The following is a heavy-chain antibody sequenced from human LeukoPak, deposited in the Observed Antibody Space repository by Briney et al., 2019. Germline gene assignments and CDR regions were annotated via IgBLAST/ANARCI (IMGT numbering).Heavy chain of an antibody. CDR3: GGSGSYSSLPDY. CDR2: ISWNSGSI. V-gene: IGHV3-9*01. Sequence: SGGSLRLSCAASGFTFDDYAMHWVRQAPGKGLEWVSGISWNSGSIGYADSVKGRFTISRDNAKNSLYLQMNRLRAEDTALYYCGGSGSYSSLPDYWGQGTLVTVSS. CDR1: GFTFDDYA. D-gene: IGHD3-10*01. J-gene: IGHJ4*02.